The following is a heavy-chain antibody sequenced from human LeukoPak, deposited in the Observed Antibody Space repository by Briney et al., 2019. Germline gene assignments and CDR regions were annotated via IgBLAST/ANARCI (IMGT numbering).Heavy chain of an antibody. CDR1: GFTFSSYA. CDR2: ISGSGGST. D-gene: IGHD6-13*01. CDR3: AKDTLASSSQYNYCYYGMDV. J-gene: IGHJ6*02. V-gene: IGHV3-23*01. Sequence: QPGGSLRLSCAASGFTFSSYAMSWVRQAPGKGLEWVSAISGSGGSTYYADSVKGRFTISRDNSKNTLYLQMNSLRAEDTAVYYCAKDTLASSSQYNYCYYGMDVWGQGTTVTVSS.